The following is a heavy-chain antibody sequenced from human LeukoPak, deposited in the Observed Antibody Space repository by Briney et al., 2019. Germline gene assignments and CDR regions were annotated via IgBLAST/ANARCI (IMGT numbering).Heavy chain of an antibody. Sequence: GGSLRLSCAASGFTFSTDAMSWVRQAPGKGLQWVSAIGPSGVGTYYADSVKGRFTISRDNSKNTLSLQMNGLRAEDTAMYYCARKYGSGSFDNWGQGTLVTVSS. CDR3: ARKYGSGSFDN. D-gene: IGHD3-10*01. J-gene: IGHJ4*02. CDR1: GFTFSTDA. V-gene: IGHV3-23*01. CDR2: IGPSGVGT.